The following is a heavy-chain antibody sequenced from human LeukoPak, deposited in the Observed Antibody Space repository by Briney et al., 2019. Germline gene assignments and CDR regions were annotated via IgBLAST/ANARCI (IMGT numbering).Heavy chain of an antibody. CDR1: GGSFSGYY. Sequence: SETLSLTCAVYGGSFSGYYWSGIRQPPGKGLEWMGEINHSGSTNYNPSLKSRVTISVDTSKNQFSLKLSSVTAADTAVYYCARGGSYYGHDAFDIWGQGTMVTVSS. D-gene: IGHD1-26*01. V-gene: IGHV4-34*01. CDR3: ARGGSYYGHDAFDI. J-gene: IGHJ3*02. CDR2: INHSGST.